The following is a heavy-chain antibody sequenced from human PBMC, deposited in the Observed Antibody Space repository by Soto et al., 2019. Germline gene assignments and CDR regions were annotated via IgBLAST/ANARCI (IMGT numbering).Heavy chain of an antibody. D-gene: IGHD6-19*01. V-gene: IGHV4-39*01. CDR1: GVSIGSNNYY. J-gene: IGHJ4*02. Sequence: PLETLSLTCTVSGVSIGSNNYYLAWIRQPPGKGLEWIGSIYYTGSTYYNPSLRSRVSISVDTSKNQFSLNLNSVTAADTAQYYCGRKTPVAGTEWGQGTLVTVSS. CDR3: GRKTPVAGTE. CDR2: IYYTGST.